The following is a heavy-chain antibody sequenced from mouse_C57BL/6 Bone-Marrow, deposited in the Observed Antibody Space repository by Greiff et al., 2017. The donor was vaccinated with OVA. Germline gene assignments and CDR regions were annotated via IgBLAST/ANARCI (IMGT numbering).Heavy chain of an antibody. Sequence: VQLQQSGAELVRPGSSVKLSCKASGYTFTSYWMDWVKQRPGQGLEWIGNIYPSDSETHYNQKFKDKATLTVDKSSSTAYMQLSSLTSEDSAVYYCARSLHYYGSRAWFAYWGQGTLVTVSA. D-gene: IGHD1-1*01. CDR1: GYTFTSYW. CDR2: IYPSDSET. J-gene: IGHJ3*01. CDR3: ARSLHYYGSRAWFAY. V-gene: IGHV1-61*01.